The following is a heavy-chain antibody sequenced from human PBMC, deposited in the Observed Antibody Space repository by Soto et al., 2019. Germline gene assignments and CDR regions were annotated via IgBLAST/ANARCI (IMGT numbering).Heavy chain of an antibody. V-gene: IGHV1-3*01. J-gene: IGHJ4*02. CDR3: ARGYGDYAPFDY. CDR1: GYTFTGYA. D-gene: IGHD4-17*01. Sequence: ASVKVSCKASGYTFTGYAMHWVRQAPGQRLEWMGWINAGNGNTKYSQKFQGRVTITRDTSASTAYMELSSLRSEDTAVYYCARGYGDYAPFDYWGQGTLVTVSS. CDR2: INAGNGNT.